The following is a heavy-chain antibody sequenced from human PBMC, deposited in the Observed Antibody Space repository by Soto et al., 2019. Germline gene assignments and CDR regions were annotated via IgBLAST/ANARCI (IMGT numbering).Heavy chain of an antibody. V-gene: IGHV3-23*01. CDR2: ITAYVDTT. J-gene: IGHJ5*02. CDR3: AKDTLWYDNDWCPPPEFDP. Sequence: EVQLLESGGGFVQPGGSLTLSCAASGFTFSNYAMSWVRQAPGKGLEWVSAITAYVDTTHYADSVTGLFTISRDSPKNTLYLQMDSLRAEDTAVYYCAKDTLWYDNDWCPPPEFDPWGQGTLVTVSS. D-gene: IGHD3-9*01. CDR1: GFTFSNYA.